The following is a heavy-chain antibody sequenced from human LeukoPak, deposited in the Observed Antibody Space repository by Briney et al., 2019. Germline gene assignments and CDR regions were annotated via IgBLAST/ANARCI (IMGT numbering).Heavy chain of an antibody. V-gene: IGHV3-74*01. Sequence: GRSLRLSCEASRFTFSTYAMHWVRQAPGKGLVWVSRINSDGSSTSYADSVKGRFTISRDNAKNTLYLQMNSLRAEDTAVYYCAREGGGSYYYYGMDVWGQGTTVTVSS. CDR3: AREGGGSYYYYGMDV. CDR1: RFTFSTYA. D-gene: IGHD5-24*01. J-gene: IGHJ6*02. CDR2: INSDGSST.